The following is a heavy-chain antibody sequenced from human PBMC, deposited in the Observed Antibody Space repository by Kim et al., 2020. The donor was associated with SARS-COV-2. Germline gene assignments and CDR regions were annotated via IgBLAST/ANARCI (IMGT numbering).Heavy chain of an antibody. D-gene: IGHD1-26*01. J-gene: IGHJ4*02. CDR1: GYTFISYA. V-gene: IGHV1-3*01. CDR2: INAGNGNT. CDR3: ARDPNHPTGRRLL. Sequence: ASVKVSCKASGYTFISYAMHWVRQAPGQRLEWMGWINAGNGNTKYSQKFQGRVTITRDTSASTAYMELSSLRSEDTAVYYCARDPNHPTGRRLLWGQGTLVTVSS.